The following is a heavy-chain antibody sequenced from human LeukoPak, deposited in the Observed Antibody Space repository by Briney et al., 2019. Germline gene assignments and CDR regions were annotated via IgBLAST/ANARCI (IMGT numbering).Heavy chain of an antibody. CDR1: GGSISSSSYY. CDR3: ARVEYRYYYYYYMDV. D-gene: IGHD6-6*01. J-gene: IGHJ6*03. V-gene: IGHV4-39*01. CDR2: IYYSGST. Sequence: PSETLSLTCTVSGGSISSSSYYWGWIRQPPGKGLEWIGSIYYSGSTYYNPSLKSRVTISVDTSKNQFSLKLSSVTAADTAVYYCARVEYRYYYYYYMDVWGKGTTVTVSS.